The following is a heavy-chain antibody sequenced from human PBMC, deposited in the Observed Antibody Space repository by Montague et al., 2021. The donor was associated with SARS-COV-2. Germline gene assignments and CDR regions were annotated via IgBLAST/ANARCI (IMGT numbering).Heavy chain of an antibody. CDR2: IYWDDDK. D-gene: IGHD3-9*01. CDR3: ARMPDQVWLDY. CDR1: GFSLSTSGMC. Sequence: PALVKPTQTLTLTCTFSGFSLSTSGMCVSWIRPPPGKALEWLALIYWDDDKRYSPSLKTRLTISKDTSKNQVVLTMTNMDPVDTATYYCARMPDQVWLDYWGQGIMVTVSS. J-gene: IGHJ4*02. V-gene: IGHV2-70*01.